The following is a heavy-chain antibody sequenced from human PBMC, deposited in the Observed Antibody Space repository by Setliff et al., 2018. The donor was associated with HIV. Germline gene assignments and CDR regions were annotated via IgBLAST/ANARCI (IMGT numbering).Heavy chain of an antibody. Sequence: GGSLRLSCAASGFTFSSYAMHWVRQAPGKGLEWVAVISYDGSNKYYADSVKGRFTISRDNAKNSLYLQMNSLRAEDTAVYYCARDPYYDYVWGSYRSSRYFDYWGQGTLVTVSS. CDR1: GFTFSSYA. V-gene: IGHV3-30*04. D-gene: IGHD3-16*02. CDR2: ISYDGSNK. CDR3: ARDPYYDYVWGSYRSSRYFDY. J-gene: IGHJ4*02.